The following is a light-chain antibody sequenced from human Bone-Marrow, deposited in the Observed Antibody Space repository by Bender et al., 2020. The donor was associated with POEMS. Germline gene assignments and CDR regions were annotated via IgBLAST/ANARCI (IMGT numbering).Light chain of an antibody. CDR2: INN. Sequence: QSVLTQPPSASGTPGQRVTISCSGSSSNIGTNPVNWYQQLPGTAPKLLIYINNQRPSGIPDRFSGSTSGNTASLTITGAQAEDEADYYCNSRDTRGNHVYVFGPGTKVTVL. CDR3: NSRDTRGNHVYV. J-gene: IGLJ1*01. CDR1: SSNIGTNP. V-gene: IGLV1-44*01.